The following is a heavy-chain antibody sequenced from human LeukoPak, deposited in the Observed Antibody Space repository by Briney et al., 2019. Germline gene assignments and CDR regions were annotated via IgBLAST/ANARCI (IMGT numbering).Heavy chain of an antibody. J-gene: IGHJ6*02. Sequence: GGSLRLSCAASGFTVSSNYMSWVRQAPGKGLEWVSVIYSGGSTYYADSVKGRFTISRDNSKNTLYLQMNSLRAEDTAVYYCASKEYDSWSGLGYYYYYGMDVWGQGTTVTVSS. D-gene: IGHD3-3*01. CDR3: ASKEYDSWSGLGYYYYYGMDV. CDR2: IYSGGST. CDR1: GFTVSSNY. V-gene: IGHV3-53*01.